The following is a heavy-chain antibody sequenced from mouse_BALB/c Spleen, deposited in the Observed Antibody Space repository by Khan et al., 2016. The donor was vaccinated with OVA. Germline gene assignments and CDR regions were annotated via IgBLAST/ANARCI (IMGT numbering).Heavy chain of an antibody. CDR1: GYTFTSYY. Sequence: QVQLKESGPELVKPGASVKMSCKASGYTFTSYYIHWVKQRPGQGLEWIGWIYPGDGSTKYNEKFKGKTTLTADKSSSTAYMLLSSLTSEDSAIYFCAKGYRYAMDYWGQGTSVTVSS. CDR2: IYPGDGST. V-gene: IGHV1S56*01. J-gene: IGHJ4*01. D-gene: IGHD3-2*02. CDR3: AKGYRYAMDY.